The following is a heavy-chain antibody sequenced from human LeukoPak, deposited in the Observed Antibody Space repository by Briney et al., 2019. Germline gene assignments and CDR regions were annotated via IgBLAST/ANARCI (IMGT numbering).Heavy chain of an antibody. CDR1: GFTFHDYG. CDR3: ARDGVSSGVTPAFDI. V-gene: IGHV3-20*04. CDR2: INWKGYST. D-gene: IGHD3-22*01. J-gene: IGHJ3*02. Sequence: GGSLRLSCAASGFTFHDYGMSWVRQARGKGGEWVSGINWKGYSTGYADSEKARLTISRDNAKNSLYLQMNSLRAEDTALYYCARDGVSSGVTPAFDIWGQGTMVTVSS.